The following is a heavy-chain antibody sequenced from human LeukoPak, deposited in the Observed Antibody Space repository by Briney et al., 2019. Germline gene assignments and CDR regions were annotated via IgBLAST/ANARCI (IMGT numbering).Heavy chain of an antibody. CDR3: ARGSDSSSWYVVNFDY. J-gene: IGHJ4*01. Sequence: GASVKVSCKASGYTFTSYAMNWVRQAPGQGLEWMGWINTNTGNPTYAQGFTGRFVFSLDASVSTACLQISSLKAEDTAVYYCARGSDSSSWYVVNFDYWGQGTLVTVSS. CDR2: INTNTGNP. CDR1: GYTFTSYA. V-gene: IGHV7-4-1*02. D-gene: IGHD6-13*01.